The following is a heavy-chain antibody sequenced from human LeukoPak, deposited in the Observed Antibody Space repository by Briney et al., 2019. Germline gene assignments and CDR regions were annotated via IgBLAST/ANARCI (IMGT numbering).Heavy chain of an antibody. CDR3: AKPLEVATRRGYFDY. V-gene: IGHV3-30*18. J-gene: IGHJ4*02. Sequence: GRSLRLSCAASGFTFSSYGMHWVRQAPGKGLEWVAVISYDGSNKYYADSVKGRFTISRDNSKNTLYLQMNSLRAEDTAVYYCAKPLEVATRRGYFDYWGQGTLVTVSS. CDR2: ISYDGSNK. D-gene: IGHD5-24*01. CDR1: GFTFSSYG.